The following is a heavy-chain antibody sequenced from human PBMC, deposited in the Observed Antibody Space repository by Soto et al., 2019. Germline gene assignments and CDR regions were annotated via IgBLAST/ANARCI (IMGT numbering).Heavy chain of an antibody. CDR2: IDPSDSYT. CDR1: GYSFTSYW. D-gene: IGHD3-22*01. CDR3: ARQSNYYDSSGYPNGAFDI. J-gene: IGHJ3*02. V-gene: IGHV5-10-1*01. Sequence: PGESLKISCKGSGYSFTSYWISWVRQMPGKGLGWMGRIDPSDSYTNYSPSFQGHVTISADKSISTAYLQWSSLKASDTAMYYCARQSNYYDSSGYPNGAFDIWGQGTMVTVSS.